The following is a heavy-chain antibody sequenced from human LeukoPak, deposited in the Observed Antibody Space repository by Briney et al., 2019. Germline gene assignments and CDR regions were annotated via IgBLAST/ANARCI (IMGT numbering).Heavy chain of an antibody. CDR1: GGSISSSSYY. V-gene: IGHV4-39*07. D-gene: IGHD3-22*01. Sequence: PSETLSLTCTVSGGSISSSSYYWGWIRQPPGKGLEWIGSIYYSGSTYYNPSLKSRVTISVDTSKNQFSLKLSSVTAADTAVYYCARVPGPSPDSSGYYFGYWGQGTLVTVSS. J-gene: IGHJ4*02. CDR2: IYYSGST. CDR3: ARVPGPSPDSSGYYFGY.